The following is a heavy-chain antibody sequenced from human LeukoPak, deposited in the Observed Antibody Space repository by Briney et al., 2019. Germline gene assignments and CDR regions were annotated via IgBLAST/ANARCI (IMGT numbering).Heavy chain of an antibody. V-gene: IGHV1-8*01. CDR2: MNPNSGNT. Sequence: ASVKVSCKASGYTFTSYDINWVRHATGQGLEWMGWMNPNSGNTGYAQKFQGRVTMTRNTSISTAYMELSSLRSEDTAVYYCARWAAADNGEYYFDYWGQGTLVTVSS. D-gene: IGHD6-13*01. J-gene: IGHJ4*02. CDR3: ARWAAADNGEYYFDY. CDR1: GYTFTSYD.